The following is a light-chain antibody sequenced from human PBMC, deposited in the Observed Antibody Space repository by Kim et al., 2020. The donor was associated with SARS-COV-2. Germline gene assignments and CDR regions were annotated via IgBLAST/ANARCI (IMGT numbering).Light chain of an antibody. CDR2: DAS. V-gene: IGKV3-11*01. J-gene: IGKJ5*01. CDR3: QHRGNWPPT. CDR1: QSVSSY. Sequence: LFPGERAPLSCKASQSVSSYLAWYQQKPGQAPRLLSYDASSRAPGIPARFSGRGSVTDFTLTISSLEPEDFAIYYCQHRGNWPPTFGQGTRLEIK.